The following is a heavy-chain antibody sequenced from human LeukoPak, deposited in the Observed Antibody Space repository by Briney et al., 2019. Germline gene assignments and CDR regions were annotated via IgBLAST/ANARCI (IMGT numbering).Heavy chain of an antibody. J-gene: IGHJ4*02. Sequence: GGSLRLSCAVSGFTFSNFWMSWVRQAPGRGLECVANIHPEGNEKYHVESVKGRFTISRDNDKNSLFLQMNGLRVEDTAVYYCARGDAFSGDHWGQGTLVTISS. V-gene: IGHV3-7*04. CDR1: GFTFSNFW. CDR2: IHPEGNEK. CDR3: ARGDAFSGDH.